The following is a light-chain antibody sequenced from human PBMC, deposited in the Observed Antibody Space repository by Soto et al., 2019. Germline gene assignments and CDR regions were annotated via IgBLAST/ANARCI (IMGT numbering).Light chain of an antibody. CDR1: SSNIAGNT. J-gene: IGLJ7*01. CDR3: ATWDDDLNAAV. Sequence: QSVLTQPPSLSGAPGQRVTISCSGXSSNIAGNTVHWYQHLPGTAPKLLIYINDQRPSGVPGRFSASTSGTSASLAISGLQSDDEADYYCATWDDDLNAAVFGGGTQLTVL. CDR2: IND. V-gene: IGLV1-44*01.